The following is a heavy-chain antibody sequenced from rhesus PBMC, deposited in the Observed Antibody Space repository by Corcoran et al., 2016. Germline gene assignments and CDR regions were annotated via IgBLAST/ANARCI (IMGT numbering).Heavy chain of an antibody. Sequence: QVQLQESGPGVVKPSETLSLTCAVSGGSISSGSDWSWIRQPPGKGLEWIGYIYVSSGSTNYNPSPKNRVTISKDTSKNQFSLTLSSVTAADTAVYYCARDEEYSNYVRYWYFDLWGPGTPITISS. CDR2: IYVSSGST. D-gene: IGHD4-23*01. V-gene: IGHV4-76*01. CDR3: ARDEEYSNYVRYWYFDL. CDR1: GGSISSGSD. J-gene: IGHJ2*01.